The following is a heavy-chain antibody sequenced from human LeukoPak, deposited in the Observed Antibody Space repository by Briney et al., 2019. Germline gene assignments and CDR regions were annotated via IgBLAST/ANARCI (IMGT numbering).Heavy chain of an antibody. CDR2: INHSGST. CDR3: ARGGGDYMAPEEHFQH. J-gene: IGHJ1*01. Sequence: SETLSLTCAVYGGSFSGYYWSWIRQPPGKGLEWIGEINHSGSTNYNPSLKSRVTISVDTSKNQFSLKLSSVTAADTAVYYCARGGGDYMAPEEHFQHWGQGTLVTVSS. D-gene: IGHD2-21*02. V-gene: IGHV4-34*01. CDR1: GGSFSGYY.